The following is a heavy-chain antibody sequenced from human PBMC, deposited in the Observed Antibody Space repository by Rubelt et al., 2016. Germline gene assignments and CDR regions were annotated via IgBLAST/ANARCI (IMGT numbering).Heavy chain of an antibody. CDR3: ARQNSWFGELFYDY. CDR1: GVSISTYY. D-gene: IGHD3-10*01. CDR2: IYYTGST. J-gene: IGHJ4*02. Sequence: QVQLQESGPGLVKPSETLSLICSVSGVSISTYYWAWIRQPPGKGLEWIGFIYYTGSTTYNPSLESRVTISIDTSKNQFSLKLNSVTAADTACYYCARQNSWFGELFYDYWGQGTLVTVSS. V-gene: IGHV4-59*08.